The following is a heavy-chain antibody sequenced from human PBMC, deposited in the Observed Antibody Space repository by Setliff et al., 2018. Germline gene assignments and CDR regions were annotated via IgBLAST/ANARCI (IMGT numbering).Heavy chain of an antibody. Sequence: GGSLRLSCAASGFTFSDYYMSWIRQAPGKGLEWVSYISSSGSTIYYADSVKGRFTISRDNAKNSLYLQMNSLRAEDTAVYYCALSLAAAGHDAFDIWGQGTKVTVSS. J-gene: IGHJ3*02. CDR1: GFTFSDYY. D-gene: IGHD6-13*01. V-gene: IGHV3-11*04. CDR2: ISSSGSTI. CDR3: ALSLAAAGHDAFDI.